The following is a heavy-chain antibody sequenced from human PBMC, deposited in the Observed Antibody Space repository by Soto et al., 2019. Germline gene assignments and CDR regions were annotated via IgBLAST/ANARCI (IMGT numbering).Heavy chain of an antibody. Sequence: SVKGSCKASGYAFTSYYMHWVRQAPRQGLEWMGIINPSGGSTSYAQKFQGRVTMTRDTSTSTVYMELSSLRSEDTAVYYCARAADYYDFWSGYSNHYYYYGMDVWGQGTTVTVSS. D-gene: IGHD3-3*01. CDR1: GYAFTSYY. CDR2: INPSGGST. V-gene: IGHV1-46*01. CDR3: ARAADYYDFWSGYSNHYYYYGMDV. J-gene: IGHJ6*02.